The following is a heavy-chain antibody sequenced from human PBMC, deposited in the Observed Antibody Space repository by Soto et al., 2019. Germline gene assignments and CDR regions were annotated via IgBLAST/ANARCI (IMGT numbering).Heavy chain of an antibody. J-gene: IGHJ3*02. CDR1: GGSISSGGYY. Sequence: SETLSLTCTVSGGSISSGGYYWSWIRQHPGKGLEWIGYIYYSGSTYYNPSLKSRVTISVDTSKNQFSLKLSSVTAADTAVYYCARAGRMMTTVTPDAFDIWGQGTMVTVSS. CDR3: ARAGRMMTTVTPDAFDI. CDR2: IYYSGST. D-gene: IGHD4-17*01. V-gene: IGHV4-31*03.